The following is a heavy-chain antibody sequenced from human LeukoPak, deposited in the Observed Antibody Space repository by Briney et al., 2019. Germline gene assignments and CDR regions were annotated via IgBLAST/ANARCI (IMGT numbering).Heavy chain of an antibody. CDR1: GFTFDDYA. J-gene: IGHJ3*02. V-gene: IGHV3-9*01. CDR3: XXXXXXXXXXXXXXXLGPGAFDI. D-gene: IGHD3-16*01. CDR2: ISWNSGSI. Sequence: GRSLRLSCAASGFTFDDYAMHWVRQAPGKGLEWVSGISWNSGSIGYADSVKGRFTISRDNAKNSLYLQMNSLRAEDTALHYXXXXXXXXXXXXXXXXLGPGAFDIWGQGTMVTVSS.